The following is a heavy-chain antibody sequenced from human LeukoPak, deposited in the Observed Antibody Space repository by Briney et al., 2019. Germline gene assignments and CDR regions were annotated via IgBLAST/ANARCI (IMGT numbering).Heavy chain of an antibody. CDR2: IYSGGST. CDR3: ARFTLYSSGWSNPDY. D-gene: IGHD6-19*01. V-gene: IGHV3-53*01. CDR1: GFTVSSNY. Sequence: PGGSLRLSCAASGFTVSSNYMSWVRQAPGKGLEWVSVIYSGGSTYYADSVKGRFTISRDNSKNTLYLQMNSLRAEDTAVYYCARFTLYSSGWSNPDYWGQGTLVTVSS. J-gene: IGHJ4*02.